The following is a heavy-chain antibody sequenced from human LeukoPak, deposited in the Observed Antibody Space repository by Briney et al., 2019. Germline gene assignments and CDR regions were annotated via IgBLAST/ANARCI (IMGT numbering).Heavy chain of an antibody. V-gene: IGHV3-23*01. Sequence: PGGSLRLSCAVSGFTFSNYGMSWVRQAPGKGLEWVSVISSSGDSTYYADSVKGRFTISRDNSKNTLYLQMNRLRAEDTAVYYCAREAAGRSEDDYWGQGTLVTVSS. CDR1: GFTFSNYG. J-gene: IGHJ4*02. D-gene: IGHD6-19*01. CDR3: AREAAGRSEDDY. CDR2: ISSSGDST.